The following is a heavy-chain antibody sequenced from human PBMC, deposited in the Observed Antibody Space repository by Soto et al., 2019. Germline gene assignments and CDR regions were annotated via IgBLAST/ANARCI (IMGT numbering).Heavy chain of an antibody. D-gene: IGHD3-10*01. V-gene: IGHV4-59*01. J-gene: IGHJ4*02. CDR2: IYYNGNI. CDR3: ATGRVYFGSEY. CDR1: GGSITSYD. Sequence: QVQLQESGPGLVKPLETLSLTCTVPGGSITSYDWSWVRQPPGKGLEWIGYIYYNGNINYNPSLKSRLTISLDMSKNQYSLRLSSVTDADTAVYYCATGRVYFGSEYWGQGTLVTVSS.